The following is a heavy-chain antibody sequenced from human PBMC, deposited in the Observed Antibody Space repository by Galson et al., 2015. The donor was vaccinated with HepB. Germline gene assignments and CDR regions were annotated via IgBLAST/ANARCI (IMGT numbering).Heavy chain of an antibody. J-gene: IGHJ4*02. Sequence: SVKVSCKASGYTSTRYYMHWVRQAPGQGLEWMEIINPSGGSTSYAQKFQGRVTMTRDTSTSTVYMELSSLRSEDPAVYYCARQSSYCSGGSCRPYFDYWGQGTLVTVSS. V-gene: IGHV1-46*01. D-gene: IGHD2-15*01. CDR2: INPSGGST. CDR3: ARQSSYCSGGSCRPYFDY. CDR1: GYTSTRYY.